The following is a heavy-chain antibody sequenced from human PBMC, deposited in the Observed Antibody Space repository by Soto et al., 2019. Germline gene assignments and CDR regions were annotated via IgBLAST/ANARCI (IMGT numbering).Heavy chain of an antibody. CDR2: ISTNGRST. V-gene: IGHV3-64D*06. CDR3: LRDIFGVVIFDS. D-gene: IGHD3-3*01. CDR1: GFRFSDSA. Sequence: GGSLRLSCSASGFRFSDSAMHWVRQAPGKRLEYVSAISTNGRSTYYADSVKGRFTISRDNSKNTVHLQMSSLRAEDAAVYYCLRDIFGVVIFDSWGQGTPVT. J-gene: IGHJ4*02.